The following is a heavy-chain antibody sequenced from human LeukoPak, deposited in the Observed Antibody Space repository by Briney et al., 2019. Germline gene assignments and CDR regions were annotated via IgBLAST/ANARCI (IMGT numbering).Heavy chain of an antibody. CDR3: ASSTAMVPSPFDY. CDR1: GGSISSGSYY. J-gene: IGHJ4*02. D-gene: IGHD5-18*01. CDR2: IYTSGST. Sequence: SQTLSLTCTVSGGSISSGSYYWSWIRQPAGKGLEWIGRIYTSGSTNYNPSLKSRVTISVDTSKNQFSLKLSPVTAADTAVYYCASSTAMVPSPFDYWGQGTLVTVSS. V-gene: IGHV4-61*02.